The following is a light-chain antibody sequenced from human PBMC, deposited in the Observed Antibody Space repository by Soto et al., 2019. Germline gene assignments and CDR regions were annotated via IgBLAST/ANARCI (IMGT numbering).Light chain of an antibody. CDR1: QSVSSSY. CDR2: GAS. CDR3: QQYGSAPRT. J-gene: IGKJ1*01. Sequence: EIVLTQSPGTLSLSPGERATLSCRASQSVSSSYLAWYQQKPGQAPRLLIYGASSRATGIPDRFSGSGSGTDFTINISRLEPEDFAVYYCQQYGSAPRTFGQGTKVEIK. V-gene: IGKV3-20*01.